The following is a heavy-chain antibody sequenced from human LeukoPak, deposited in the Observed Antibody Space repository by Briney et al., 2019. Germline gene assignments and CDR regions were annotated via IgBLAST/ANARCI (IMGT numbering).Heavy chain of an antibody. V-gene: IGHV1-18*04. CDR3: ARDQYDYAWGSYRPYFDS. J-gene: IGHJ4*02. CDR2: ISPYNGNT. CDR1: GYTFTSYG. D-gene: IGHD3-16*02. Sequence: ASVKVSCKASGYTFTSYGISWVRQPPGQGLEWMGSISPYNGNTKYTERLQGRVIMTTDTSTRTAYMELRSLRSDDTAVFYCARDQYDYAWGSYRPYFDSWGQGTLVTVSS.